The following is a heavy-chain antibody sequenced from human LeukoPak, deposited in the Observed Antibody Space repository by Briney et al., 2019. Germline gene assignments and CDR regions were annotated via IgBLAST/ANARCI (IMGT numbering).Heavy chain of an antibody. Sequence: SETLSLTCTVSGGSISSYYWSWIRQPPGKGLEWIGEINHSGSTNYNPSLKSRVTISVDTSKNQFSLKLSSVTAADTAVYYCARRSTQYDSSGYYYLYYFDYWGQGTLVTVSS. CDR1: GGSISSYY. J-gene: IGHJ4*02. D-gene: IGHD3-22*01. CDR3: ARRSTQYDSSGYYYLYYFDY. CDR2: INHSGST. V-gene: IGHV4-34*01.